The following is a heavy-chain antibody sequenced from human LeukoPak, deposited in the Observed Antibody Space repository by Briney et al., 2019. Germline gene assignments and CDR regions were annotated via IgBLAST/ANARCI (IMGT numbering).Heavy chain of an antibody. D-gene: IGHD2-2*01. CDR2: LSGSGDST. V-gene: IGHV3-23*01. CDR3: AKEVWSAMYYFDF. J-gene: IGHJ4*02. CDR1: GFTFRSYD. Sequence: GGSLRLSCAASGFTFRSYDMSWVRQAPGRGLEWVSTLSGSGDSTYYADSVKGRFTISRDNSKNTLFLQMNSMRAEDTAVYYCAKEVWSAMYYFDFWGQGTLVTVSS.